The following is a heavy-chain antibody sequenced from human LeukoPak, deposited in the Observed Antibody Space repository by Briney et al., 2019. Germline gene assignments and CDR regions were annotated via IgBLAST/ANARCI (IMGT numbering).Heavy chain of an antibody. CDR1: GFTFSTND. CDR3: AKGGWLEY. J-gene: IGHJ4*02. Sequence: PGGSLRLSCAASGFTFSTNDMSWVRQPPGKGLEWVSAISVIGGSTYYADSVKGRFTSSRDNSKNTLYLQMNSLRAEDAAVYYRAKGGWLEYWGQGTLVTVSS. V-gene: IGHV3-23*01. D-gene: IGHD6-19*01. CDR2: ISVIGGST.